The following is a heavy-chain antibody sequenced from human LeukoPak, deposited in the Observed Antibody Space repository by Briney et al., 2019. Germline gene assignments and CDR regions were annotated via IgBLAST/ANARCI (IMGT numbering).Heavy chain of an antibody. D-gene: IGHD2-15*01. CDR3: AREAVGGCSGGSCYIYGMDV. V-gene: IGHV3-30*03. Sequence: GGSLRLSCAASGFSFSTYGIHWVRQAPGKGLEWVAVISYDGSNKYYADSVKGRFTISRDNAKNSLYLQMNSLRAEDTAVYYCAREAVGGCSGGSCYIYGMDVWGQGTTVTVSS. J-gene: IGHJ6*02. CDR1: GFSFSTYG. CDR2: ISYDGSNK.